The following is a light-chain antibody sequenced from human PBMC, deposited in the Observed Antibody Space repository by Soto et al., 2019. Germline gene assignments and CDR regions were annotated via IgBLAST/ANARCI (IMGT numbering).Light chain of an antibody. CDR3: QQYGSSPKALT. V-gene: IGKV3-20*01. CDR2: GAS. CDR1: QSVSSSY. Sequence: EIVLTQSPGTLSLSPGERATLSCRASQSVSSSYLAWYQQKPGQAPRLLIYGASSRATGIPDRFSGSGSRTDFTLTISRLEPEEFAVYYCQQYGSSPKALTFGGGTKVEIK. J-gene: IGKJ4*01.